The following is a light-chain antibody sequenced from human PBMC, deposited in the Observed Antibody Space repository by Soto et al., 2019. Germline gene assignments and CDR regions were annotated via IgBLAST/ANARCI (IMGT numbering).Light chain of an antibody. Sequence: AILMTQSPSSLSASVGDRVTITCRASQGIRNDLAWYQQKPGKAPKLLIYEASTLQSGVPSRFSGSYSGTDFTLTIGSLQPEDFATYFCQQVYSFPHTFGQGTKLEV. CDR3: QQVYSFPHT. V-gene: IGKV1-6*01. CDR1: QGIRND. CDR2: EAS. J-gene: IGKJ2*01.